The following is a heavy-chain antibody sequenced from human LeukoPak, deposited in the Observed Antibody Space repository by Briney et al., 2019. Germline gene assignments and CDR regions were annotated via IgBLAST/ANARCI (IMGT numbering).Heavy chain of an antibody. CDR2: INPNSGGT. J-gene: IGHJ4*02. V-gene: IGHV1-2*04. CDR1: GYTFTGYY. CDR3: ARDSWGRSLGPSPVDY. D-gene: IGHD6-13*01. Sequence: PWASVKVSCKASGYTFTGYYMHWVRQAPGQGLEWMGWINPNSGGTNYAQKFQGWVTMTRDTSASTAYMELSSLRSEDTAVYYCARDSWGRSLGPSPVDYWGQGTLVTVSS.